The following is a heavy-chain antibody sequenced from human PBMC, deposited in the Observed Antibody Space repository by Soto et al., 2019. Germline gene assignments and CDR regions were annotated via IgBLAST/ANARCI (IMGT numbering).Heavy chain of an antibody. Sequence: QVQLVQSGAEVKKPGASVKVSCKASGYTFSIYGISGVRQAPGQGLEWMGWISAYNGNPKYAQKLQGRVPVTTDTSTSSAYLAPRTLRSDDTAVYYCARNLSGGPYPSFFDLWGRGTRVTVSS. J-gene: IGHJ2*01. CDR2: ISAYNGNP. D-gene: IGHD1-26*01. CDR3: ARNLSGGPYPSFFDL. CDR1: GYTFSIYG. V-gene: IGHV1-18*01.